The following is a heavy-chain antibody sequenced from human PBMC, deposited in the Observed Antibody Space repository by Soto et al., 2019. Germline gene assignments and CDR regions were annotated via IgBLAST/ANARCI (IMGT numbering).Heavy chain of an antibody. CDR1: AYTLVSYG. J-gene: IGHJ5*02. V-gene: IGHV1-18*01. D-gene: IGHD2-15*01. CDR2: SSPYNGNT. CDR3: FSVVVVRPTSCFPP. Sequence: ASVKVACKVSAYTLVSYGLASVRQATGQGLEWMGWSSPYNGNTNYAQKLQGRVSMTTDTSTSTAYMELTSLRSDATAVFYSFSVVVVRPTSCFPPWCPG.